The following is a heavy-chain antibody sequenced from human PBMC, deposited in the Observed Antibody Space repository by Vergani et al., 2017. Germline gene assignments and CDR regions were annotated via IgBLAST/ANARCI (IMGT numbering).Heavy chain of an antibody. CDR2: IYTSGST. D-gene: IGHD2-2*01. Sequence: QVQLQESGPGLVKPSQTLSLTCTVSGGSISSGSYYWSWIRQPAGKGPEWIGRIYTSGSTNYNPSRKSRVTISVDTSKNQFSLKLSYVTAPDTAVYYCAREVYCSSTSCPVGYWGQGTLVTVSS. CDR3: AREVYCSSTSCPVGY. V-gene: IGHV4-61*02. CDR1: GGSISSGSYY. J-gene: IGHJ4*02.